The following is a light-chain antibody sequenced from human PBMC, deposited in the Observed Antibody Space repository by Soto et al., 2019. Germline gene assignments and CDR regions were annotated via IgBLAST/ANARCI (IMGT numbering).Light chain of an antibody. Sequence: QSVVAQPPSVSVAPGQRVTISGTGSSSNIGAGYDVHWYQQFPGTAPKLLIYGNSNRPSGVPDRFSGSKSGTSASLAITGLQAEDEADYYCQSYDSSLSGVFGSGTKVTVL. V-gene: IGLV1-40*01. CDR3: QSYDSSLSGV. J-gene: IGLJ1*01. CDR1: SSNIGAGYD. CDR2: GNS.